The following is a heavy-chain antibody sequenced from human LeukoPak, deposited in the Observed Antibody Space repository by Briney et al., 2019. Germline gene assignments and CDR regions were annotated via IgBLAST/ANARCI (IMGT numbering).Heavy chain of an antibody. Sequence: SETLSLTCTVSGGSISSYYWSWIRQPAGKGLEWIGRIYSSGSTNYNPSLTSRVTMSVDTSKNQFSLKLSSVTAADTAVYYCARSYGSGSYPWFDPWGQGTLVTVSS. CDR3: ARSYGSGSYPWFDP. D-gene: IGHD3-10*01. J-gene: IGHJ5*02. CDR1: GGSISSYY. CDR2: IYSSGST. V-gene: IGHV4-4*07.